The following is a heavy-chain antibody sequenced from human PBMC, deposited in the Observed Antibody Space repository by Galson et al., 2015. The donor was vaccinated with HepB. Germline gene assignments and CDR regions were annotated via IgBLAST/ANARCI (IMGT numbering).Heavy chain of an antibody. CDR3: ARAGRFLEWLFTSYYYYMDV. J-gene: IGHJ6*03. Sequence: SCKASGYSFRSYALHWVRQAPGQRLEWMGWINAGNGNTKYSQKFQGGITLTRDTSAKIAYMELSSLRSEDAAVYYCARAGRFLEWLFTSYYYYMDVWGGGTTVTVSS. D-gene: IGHD3-3*01. CDR1: GYSFRSYA. V-gene: IGHV1-3*01. CDR2: INAGNGNT.